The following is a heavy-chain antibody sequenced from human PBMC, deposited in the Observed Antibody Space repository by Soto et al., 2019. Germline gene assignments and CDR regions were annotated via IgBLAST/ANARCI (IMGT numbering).Heavy chain of an antibody. CDR3: ARSQGSSTSLEIYYSYYYGMDV. J-gene: IGHJ6*02. D-gene: IGHD2-2*01. Sequence: QVQLVQSGAEVKKPGSSVKVSCKASGGTFSSYAISWVRQAPGQGLEWTGGIIPISGTANYAQKFQGRVTITADESTSTAYMELSSLRSEDTAVYYCARSQGSSTSLEIYYSYYYGMDVWGQGTTVTVSS. CDR2: IIPISGTA. CDR1: GGTFSSYA. V-gene: IGHV1-69*01.